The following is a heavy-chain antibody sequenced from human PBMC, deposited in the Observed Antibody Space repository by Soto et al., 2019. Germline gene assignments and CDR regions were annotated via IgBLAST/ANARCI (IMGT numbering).Heavy chain of an antibody. V-gene: IGHV3-33*01. J-gene: IGHJ6*02. Sequence: SXRLSFAASGFTFSSYGMHWVRQAPGKGLEWVAVIWYDGSNKYYADSVKGRFTISRDNSKNTLYLQMNSLRAEDTAVYYCARGGGMAARGTYYYYGLDVWGQGTTVTVSS. CDR2: IWYDGSNK. CDR1: GFTFSSYG. D-gene: IGHD6-6*01. CDR3: ARGGGMAARGTYYYYGLDV.